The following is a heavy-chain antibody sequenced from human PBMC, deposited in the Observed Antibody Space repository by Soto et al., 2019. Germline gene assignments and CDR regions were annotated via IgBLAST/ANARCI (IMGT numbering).Heavy chain of an antibody. J-gene: IGHJ4*02. V-gene: IGHV5-51*01. CDR3: ARERATGDSYFEF. D-gene: IGHD4-17*01. CDR2: IYPSDSDT. CDR1: GYNFATYW. Sequence: GESLKISCKGSGYNFATYWIGWVRQTPGKGLEWMAIIYPSDSDTRYSPSFQGQVTISADKSISTAYLQWSSLQASDAALYYCARERATGDSYFEFWGQGTLVPVSS.